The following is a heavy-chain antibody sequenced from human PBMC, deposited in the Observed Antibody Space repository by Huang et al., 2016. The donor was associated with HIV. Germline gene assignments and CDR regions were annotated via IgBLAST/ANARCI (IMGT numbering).Heavy chain of an antibody. Sequence: EVQLVQSGAEVKKPGEALKISCKGSGYSFTSYWIGWVGQMPGKGREWMGLSYPGYSDTRYSPSFQGQVTISADKSISTAYLQWSSLKASDTAMYYCARLSTTWYFDYWGQGTLVTVSS. V-gene: IGHV5-51*01. CDR2: SYPGYSDT. D-gene: IGHD1-1*01. CDR1: GYSFTSYW. CDR3: ARLSTTWYFDY. J-gene: IGHJ4*02.